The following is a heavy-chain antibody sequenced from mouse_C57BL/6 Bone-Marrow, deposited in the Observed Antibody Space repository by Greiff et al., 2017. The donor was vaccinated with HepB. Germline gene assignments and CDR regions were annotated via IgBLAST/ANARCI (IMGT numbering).Heavy chain of an antibody. CDR3: AIITTVVECY. Sequence: VKLQQSGAEPARPGASVKLSCKASGYTFTSYGISWVKQRTGQGLEWIGEIYPRSGNTYYNEKFKGKATLTADKSSSTAYMELRSLTSEDSAVYFCAIITTVVECYWGQGTSVTVSS. D-gene: IGHD1-1*01. J-gene: IGHJ4*01. CDR1: GYTFTSYG. CDR2: IYPRSGNT. V-gene: IGHV1-81*01.